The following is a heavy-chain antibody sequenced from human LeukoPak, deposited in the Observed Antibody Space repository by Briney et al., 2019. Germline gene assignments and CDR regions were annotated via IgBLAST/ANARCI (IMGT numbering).Heavy chain of an antibody. J-gene: IGHJ3*02. D-gene: IGHD5-24*01. CDR1: GFTFSSYA. Sequence: GGPLRLSCGASGFTFSSYAMHWVRQAPGKGLGWVAVISYDGSNKYYADYVKGRFTISRDNSKNTLYPEMNSLSAEDTAVYYCAREGEGYNRYAFDIWGQGTMVTVSS. CDR3: AREGEGYNRYAFDI. V-gene: IGHV3-30*04. CDR2: ISYDGSNK.